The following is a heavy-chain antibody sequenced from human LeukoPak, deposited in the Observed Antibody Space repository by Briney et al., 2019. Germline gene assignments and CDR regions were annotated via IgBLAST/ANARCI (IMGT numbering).Heavy chain of an antibody. CDR3: ARGPSGHRSDFDY. D-gene: IGHD1-1*01. Sequence: ASVKVSCKASGYTFSNYDINWVRQATGQGLEWMAWMNPSSGNTAYAQKFQGRVTLTRDTSIDTAYMELSSLRSEDTAAYYCARGPSGHRSDFDYWGQGTLVTVSS. CDR1: GYTFSNYD. J-gene: IGHJ4*02. CDR2: MNPSSGNT. V-gene: IGHV1-8*02.